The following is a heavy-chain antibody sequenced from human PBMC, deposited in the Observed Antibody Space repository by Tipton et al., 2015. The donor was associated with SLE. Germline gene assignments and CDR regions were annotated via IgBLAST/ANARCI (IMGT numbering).Heavy chain of an antibody. Sequence: TLSLTCAVSGGSITSSGYSWGWIRQPPGKGLELIGSMYYTGSTYYSPSLKSRVTISVDTSKNQFSLKLSSVTAADTAVYYCARVPALYYYYMDVWGKGTTVTVSS. CDR3: ARVPALYYYYMDV. CDR2: MYYTGST. D-gene: IGHD2-2*01. V-gene: IGHV4-39*07. J-gene: IGHJ6*03. CDR1: GGSITSSGYS.